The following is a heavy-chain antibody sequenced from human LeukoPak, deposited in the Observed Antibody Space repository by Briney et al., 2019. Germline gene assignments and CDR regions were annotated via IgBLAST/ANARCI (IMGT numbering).Heavy chain of an antibody. CDR2: ISDSGGTT. V-gene: IGHV3-23*01. D-gene: IGHD3-3*01. J-gene: IGHJ4*02. CDR3: AVDYDYWSGFFSGSRMTPKR. Sequence: GGSLRLSCAASGFTFSSYAMSWVRQAPGKGLEWVSGISDSGGTTYYADSVKGRFTISRDNSKNTLYLQMNSLRAEDTAVYYCAVDYDYWSGFFSGSRMTPKRGGQGTLVTVSS. CDR1: GFTFSSYA.